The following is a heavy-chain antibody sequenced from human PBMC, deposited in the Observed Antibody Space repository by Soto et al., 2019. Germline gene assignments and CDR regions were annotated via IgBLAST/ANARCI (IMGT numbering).Heavy chain of an antibody. CDR1: GYGFSIYW. J-gene: IGHJ3*02. CDR2: IYPGKSNT. V-gene: IGHV5-51*01. Sequence: GEYPKISCKGSGYGFSIYWVAWLRQMPGKGLEWVGMIYPGKSNTMYSPSFQGQVTISADTALRTTYLQWDTLKPSDTAIYFCASDSHCDGGNCPMAGFDMWGQGTMVTVSS. CDR3: ASDSHCDGGNCPMAGFDM. D-gene: IGHD2-15*01.